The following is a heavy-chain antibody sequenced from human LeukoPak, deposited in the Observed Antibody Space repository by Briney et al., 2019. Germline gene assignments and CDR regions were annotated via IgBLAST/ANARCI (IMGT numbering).Heavy chain of an antibody. J-gene: IGHJ6*02. CDR2: IYSSGSA. CDR1: GDSISSSYFY. Sequence: SETLSLTCTVSGDSISSSYFYWAWIRQPPGKGLQWIGSIYSSGSAYYNPSLKSRVAISVDTSKNQFSLKLSSVTAADTAVYYCARVRFLEWLSKPRFYYYYGMDVWGQGTTVTVSS. D-gene: IGHD3-3*01. V-gene: IGHV4-39*01. CDR3: ARVRFLEWLSKPRFYYYYGMDV.